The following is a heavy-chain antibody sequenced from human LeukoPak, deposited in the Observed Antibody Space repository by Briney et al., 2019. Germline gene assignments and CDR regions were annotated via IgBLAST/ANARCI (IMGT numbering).Heavy chain of an antibody. V-gene: IGHV3-9*01. CDR3: ARGNVRTDDAFDI. CDR2: ISWNSGSI. CDR1: GFTFDDYA. D-gene: IGHD1-14*01. J-gene: IGHJ3*02. Sequence: PGRSLRLSCAASGFTFDDYAMHWVRQAPGKGLEWVSGISWNSGSIGYADSVKGRFTISRDNAKNSLYLQMNSLRAEDTAVYYCARGNVRTDDAFDIWGQGTMVTVSS.